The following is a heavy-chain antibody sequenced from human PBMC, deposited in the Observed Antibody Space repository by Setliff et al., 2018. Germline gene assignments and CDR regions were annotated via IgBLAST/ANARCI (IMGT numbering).Heavy chain of an antibody. J-gene: IGHJ3*02. Sequence: ASVKVSCKASGYTFTGYYMHWVRQAPGQGLEWMGWINPNSGGTNYAQKFQGRVTMTRDTSISTAYMGLSRLRSDDTAVYYCARGGGSSSWYDAFDIWGQGTMVTVSS. CDR2: INPNSGGT. CDR3: ARGGGSSSWYDAFDI. V-gene: IGHV1-2*02. CDR1: GYTFTGYY. D-gene: IGHD6-13*01.